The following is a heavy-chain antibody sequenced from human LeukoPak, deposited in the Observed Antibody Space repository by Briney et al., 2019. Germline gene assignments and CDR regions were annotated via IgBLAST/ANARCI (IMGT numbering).Heavy chain of an antibody. J-gene: IGHJ4*02. CDR1: GFTFSSYW. Sequence: GGSLRLSCAASGFTFSSYWMSWVRQAPGKGLEWVANIKQDGSEKYYVDSVKGRFTISRDNAKNSLYLQMNSLRAEDTAVYYCARDQGYDFWSGLVSDYWGQGTLATVSS. V-gene: IGHV3-7*01. CDR2: IKQDGSEK. CDR3: ARDQGYDFWSGLVSDY. D-gene: IGHD3-3*01.